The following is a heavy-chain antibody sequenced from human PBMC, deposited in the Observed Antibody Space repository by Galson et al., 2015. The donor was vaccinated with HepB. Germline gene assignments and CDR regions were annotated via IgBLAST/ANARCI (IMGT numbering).Heavy chain of an antibody. CDR1: GFTFSSYA. CDR2: TWHDGSNS. J-gene: IGHJ4*02. CDR3: AREAHIAAPASFAY. Sequence: SLRLSCAASGFTFSSYAMHWVRQAPGKGLEWVALTWHDGSNSFYAASVKGRFTIARDNSQNTLYLHMTNLRAEDTALYYCAREAHIAAPASFAYWGQGPLVTVSS. V-gene: IGHV3-33*08. D-gene: IGHD6-25*01.